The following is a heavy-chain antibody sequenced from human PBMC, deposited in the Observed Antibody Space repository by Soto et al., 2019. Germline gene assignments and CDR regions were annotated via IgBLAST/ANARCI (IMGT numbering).Heavy chain of an antibody. CDR3: ARGPRPRYCSGGSCYSGPQRWWVYGMDV. Sequence: QVQLQQWGAGLLKPSETLSLTCAVYGGSFSGYYWSWIRQPPGKGLEWIGEINHSGSTNYNPSLKSRVTISVDTSKNQFSLKLSSVTAADTAVYYCARGPRPRYCSGGSCYSGPQRWWVYGMDVWGQGTTVTVSS. CDR1: GGSFSGYY. V-gene: IGHV4-34*01. D-gene: IGHD2-15*01. J-gene: IGHJ6*02. CDR2: INHSGST.